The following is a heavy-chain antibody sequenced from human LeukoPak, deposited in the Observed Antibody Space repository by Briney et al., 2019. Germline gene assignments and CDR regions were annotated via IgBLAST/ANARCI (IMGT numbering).Heavy chain of an antibody. CDR1: GGSISSSSHY. Sequence: PSETLSLTCTVSGGSISSSSHYWGWIRQPPGKGLEWIGSIYYSGSTYYNPSLKSRVTISVDTSKNQFSLKLSSVTAADTAVYYCARRGYSSSYYYYYMDVWGKGTTVTVSS. D-gene: IGHD5-18*01. J-gene: IGHJ6*03. CDR2: IYYSGST. CDR3: ARRGYSSSYYYYYMDV. V-gene: IGHV4-39*01.